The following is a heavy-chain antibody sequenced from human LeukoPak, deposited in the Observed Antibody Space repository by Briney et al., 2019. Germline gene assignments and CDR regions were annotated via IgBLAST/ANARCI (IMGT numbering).Heavy chain of an antibody. CDR2: LSGSGSTT. Sequence: PGGSLRLSCAASGFTFSSDGMSWVRQAPGKGLEWVPALSGSGSTTYYADSVKGRFTISRDNSKNTLFLEMNSLRVEDTAVYYCAKAGYTSSWPLDYWGQGTQVTVSS. V-gene: IGHV3-23*01. J-gene: IGHJ4*02. CDR1: GFTFSSDG. D-gene: IGHD6-13*01. CDR3: AKAGYTSSWPLDY.